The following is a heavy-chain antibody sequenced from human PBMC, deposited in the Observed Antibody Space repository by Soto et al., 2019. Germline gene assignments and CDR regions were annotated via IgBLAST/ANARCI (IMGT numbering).Heavy chain of an antibody. CDR3: AKSRQGYGNYDFDY. CDR1: GFTFRTYD. J-gene: IGHJ4*02. CDR2: ISGGGTTT. V-gene: IGHV3-23*01. D-gene: IGHD1-7*01. Sequence: PGGSLRLSCAASGFTFRTYDMTWVRQAPGQGLEWVSSISGGGTTTYYADSVKGRFTISGDNSNSTLYLQMNSLRAEDTAVYYCAKSRQGYGNYDFDYWGQGALVTVSS.